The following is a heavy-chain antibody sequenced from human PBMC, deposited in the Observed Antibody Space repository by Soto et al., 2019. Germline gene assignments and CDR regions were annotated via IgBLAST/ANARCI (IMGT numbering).Heavy chain of an antibody. V-gene: IGHV4-34*01. CDR2: INHSGST. J-gene: IGHJ6*02. CDR1: GGSFSGYY. CDR3: ARQSDYGDYGFVGMDV. D-gene: IGHD4-17*01. Sequence: TSETLSLTCAVYGGSFSGYYWSWIRQPPGKGLEWIGEINHSGSTNYNPSLKSRVTISVDTSKNQFSLKLSSVTAADTAVYYCARQSDYGDYGFVGMDVWGQGTTVTVSS.